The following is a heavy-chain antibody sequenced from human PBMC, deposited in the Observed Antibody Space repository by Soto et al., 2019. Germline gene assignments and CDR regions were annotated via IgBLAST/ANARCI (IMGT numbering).Heavy chain of an antibody. J-gene: IGHJ4*02. D-gene: IGHD6-13*01. CDR1: GGSITSYH. V-gene: IGHV4-59*12. CDR3: VRPYYSSSWFPFDR. CDR2: TAYTGNT. Sequence: PSETLSLTCVVSGGSITSYHWSWIRQFPGKGLEWIAYTAYTGNTNYNPSLKSRFTISRDNAKKTVYLQMSSLRVEDTALYYCVRPYYSSSWFPFDRWGQGTLVTVSS.